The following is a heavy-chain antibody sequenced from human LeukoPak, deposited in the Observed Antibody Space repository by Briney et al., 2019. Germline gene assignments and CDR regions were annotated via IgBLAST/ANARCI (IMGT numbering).Heavy chain of an antibody. Sequence: QPGGSLRLSCAASGFTFSSYAMSWVRQAPGKGLEWVSAISGSGGSTYYADSVKGRFTTSRDNAKNSVFLQMSSLRPEDTAVYYCAKGEYHQDGIGENRFDNWGQGALVTVSS. V-gene: IGHV3-23*01. J-gene: IGHJ4*02. D-gene: IGHD5-24*01. CDR1: GFTFSSYA. CDR2: ISGSGGST. CDR3: AKGEYHQDGIGENRFDN.